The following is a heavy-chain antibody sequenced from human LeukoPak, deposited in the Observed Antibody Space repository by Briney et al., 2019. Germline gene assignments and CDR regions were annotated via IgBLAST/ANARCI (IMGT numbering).Heavy chain of an antibody. CDR3: ARDENTIFGVVYEYNWFDP. J-gene: IGHJ5*02. D-gene: IGHD3-3*01. Sequence: PGGSLRLSCAASGFTFSSYSMNWVRQAPGKGLEWVSYISSSSSCIYYADSVKGRFTISRDNAKNSLYLQMNSLRAEDTAVYYCARDENTIFGVVYEYNWFDPWGQGTLVTVSS. CDR1: GFTFSSYS. V-gene: IGHV3-21*01. CDR2: ISSSSSCI.